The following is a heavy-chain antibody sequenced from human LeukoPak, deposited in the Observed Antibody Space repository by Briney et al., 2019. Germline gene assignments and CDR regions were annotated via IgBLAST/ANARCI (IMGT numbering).Heavy chain of an antibody. Sequence: GGSLRLSCAASGFTVITNDMTWVRQAPEKGLEWVSVLYSDGNTKYADSVQGRFTISRDNSKNTLYLEMNSLSPDDTAVYHCARGVEPLAANTLAYWGQGTLVTVSS. D-gene: IGHD1-14*01. V-gene: IGHV3-53*01. J-gene: IGHJ4*02. CDR2: LYSDGNT. CDR1: GFTVITND. CDR3: ARGVEPLAANTLAY.